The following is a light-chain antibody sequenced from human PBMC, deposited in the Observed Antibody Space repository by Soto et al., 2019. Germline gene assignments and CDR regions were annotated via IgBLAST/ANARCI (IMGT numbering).Light chain of an antibody. CDR1: QSVSSSY. CDR3: QQYGSSPSIT. Sequence: EIVLTQSPGTLSLSPGERATLSCRASQSVSSSYLAWYQQKPGQAPRLLIYGASSRATGIPDRFSGSGSGTDFTLTISRLEPEDFAVYYCQQYGSSPSITCGQGTRREIK. J-gene: IGKJ5*01. CDR2: GAS. V-gene: IGKV3-20*01.